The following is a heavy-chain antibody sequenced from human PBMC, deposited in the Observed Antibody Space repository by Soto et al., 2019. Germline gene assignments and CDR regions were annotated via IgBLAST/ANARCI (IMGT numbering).Heavy chain of an antibody. J-gene: IGHJ3*02. D-gene: IGHD6-19*01. CDR3: ARSETAGHKGFDI. Sequence: QVQLEQSGAEVRKPGSSVKVSCKASGGTFSSSAINWLRQAPGQGPEWMGGIIPTFGTSNYTPKLRGRVTITADTSTNTAYMEVSSLTSENTAMYYCARSETAGHKGFDIWGQGTMVTVSA. V-gene: IGHV1-69*06. CDR1: GGTFSSSA. CDR2: IIPTFGTS.